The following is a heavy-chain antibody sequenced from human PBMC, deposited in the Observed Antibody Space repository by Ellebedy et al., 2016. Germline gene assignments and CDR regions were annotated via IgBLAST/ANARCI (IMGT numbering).Heavy chain of an antibody. Sequence: ASVKVSXXASGDTFTNYGISWVRQAPGQGLEWMGWISAYVGNTDYAEKFQGRVTMTTDTSTSSAYMELRSLRFDDTAVYYCATSTSSWYVRDAFHIWGQGTMVTVSS. CDR1: GDTFTNYG. J-gene: IGHJ3*02. CDR2: ISAYVGNT. CDR3: ATSTSSWYVRDAFHI. D-gene: IGHD6-13*01. V-gene: IGHV1-18*01.